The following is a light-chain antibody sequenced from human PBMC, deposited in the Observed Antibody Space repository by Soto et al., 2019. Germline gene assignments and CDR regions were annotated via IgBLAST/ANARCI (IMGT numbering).Light chain of an antibody. CDR2: EDK. CDR1: SGSIATYF. CDR3: QSYDNNNHVI. Sequence: NFMLTQPHSVSESPGKTVIISCTRSSGSIATYFVQWCQQRPGSAPTTVIYEDKHRPSGVPDRFSGSIDISSNSASLTISGLKTEDEADYYCQSYDNNNHVIFGGGTKVTVL. J-gene: IGLJ2*01. V-gene: IGLV6-57*04.